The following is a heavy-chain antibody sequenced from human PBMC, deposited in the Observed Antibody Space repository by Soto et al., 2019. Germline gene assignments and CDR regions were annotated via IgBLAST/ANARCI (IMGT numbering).Heavy chain of an antibody. CDR1: GGTFSSYA. Sequence: QVQLVQSGAEVKKPGSSVKVSCKASGGTFSSYAISWVRQAPGQGLEWMGGIIPIFGTANYAQKIQGRVTITADESTGTAYMGPGSRRSEDTAVYYCARVRVVLVPAASPYSYGMDVWGQGTTVTVSS. V-gene: IGHV1-69*12. CDR3: ARVRVVLVPAASPYSYGMDV. D-gene: IGHD2-2*01. CDR2: IIPIFGTA. J-gene: IGHJ6*02.